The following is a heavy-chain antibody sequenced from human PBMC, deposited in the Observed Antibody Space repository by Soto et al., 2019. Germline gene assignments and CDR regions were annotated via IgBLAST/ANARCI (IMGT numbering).Heavy chain of an antibody. CDR2: ISAYNGNT. J-gene: IGHJ3*02. D-gene: IGHD3-22*01. Sequence: ASVRVSCKASGYTFTSYGISWVRQAPGQGLEWMGWISAYNGNTNYAQKLQGRVTMTTDTSTSTAYMELRSLRSDDTAVYYCARDSRGYYDSSGKGDIWGQGTMVTVSS. CDR1: GYTFTSYG. CDR3: ARDSRGYYDSSGKGDI. V-gene: IGHV1-18*04.